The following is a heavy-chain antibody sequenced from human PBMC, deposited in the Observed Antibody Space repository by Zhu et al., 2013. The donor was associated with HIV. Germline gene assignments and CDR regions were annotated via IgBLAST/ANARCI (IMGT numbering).Heavy chain of an antibody. J-gene: IGHJ6*02. V-gene: IGHV1-69*12. CDR2: VIPIFGTT. D-gene: IGHD2-2*01. CDR3: ARVGGYCSSTSCWSSAAMDV. CDR1: GGTFSTYT. Sequence: QVHLVQSGAEVKKPGSSVKVSCKASGGTFSTYTLNWVRQAPGQGLEWMGGVIPIFGTTNYAQGFQGRVTITADESSSAVYMELSNLRSEDTAMYYCARVGGYCSSTSCWSSAAMDVWGQGTTVTVSS.